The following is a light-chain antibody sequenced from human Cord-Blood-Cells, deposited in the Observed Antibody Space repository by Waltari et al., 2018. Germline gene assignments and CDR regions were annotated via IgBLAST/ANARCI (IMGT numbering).Light chain of an antibody. CDR3: QQSYSTPYR. CDR2: AAS. CDR1: QSLSSY. J-gene: IGKJ2*03. Sequence: DIQMTQSPSSLSASVGDRVTITCRQSQSLSSYLNWYQQKPGTAPKLLIYAASSLQSGVPSRFSGSGSGTEFTLNISSLQPEDFATYNCQQSYSTPYRFGQGTKLEIK. V-gene: IGKV1-39*01.